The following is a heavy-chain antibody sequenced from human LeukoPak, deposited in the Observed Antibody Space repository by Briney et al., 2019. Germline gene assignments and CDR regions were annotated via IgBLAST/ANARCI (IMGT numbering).Heavy chain of an antibody. CDR1: GFTVSSNY. D-gene: IGHD1-26*01. J-gene: IGHJ4*02. CDR3: ARRRDLYSGSYYPFDY. V-gene: IGHV3-53*01. Sequence: GGSLRLSCAASGFTVSSNYMSWVRQAPGKGLEWVSVIYSGGGTFYADSVKGRFTISRDNSQNTLYLQMNSLRAEDTAVYYCARRRDLYSGSYYPFDYWGQGTLVTVSS. CDR2: IYSGGGT.